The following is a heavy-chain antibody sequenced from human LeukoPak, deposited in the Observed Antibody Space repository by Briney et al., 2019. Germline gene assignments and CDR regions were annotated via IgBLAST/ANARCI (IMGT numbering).Heavy chain of an antibody. V-gene: IGHV3-23*01. CDR1: GFTFSSYA. CDR3: AKDSGTPMPGKVEYFQL. J-gene: IGHJ1*01. D-gene: IGHD2-2*01. Sequence: GGSLRLSCAASGFTFSSYAMNWVRQAPGKGLEWVSAISGSGDRTYYAASVQGRFTISRDNSKDTLYLQMNSLRAEDTAIFYCAKDSGTPMPGKVEYFQLWGQGTLVTVSS. CDR2: ISGSGDRT.